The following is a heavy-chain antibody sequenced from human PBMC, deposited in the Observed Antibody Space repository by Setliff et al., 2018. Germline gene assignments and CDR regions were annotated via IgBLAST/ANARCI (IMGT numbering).Heavy chain of an antibody. CDR3: ARGGVGGSSWESLDAFDI. J-gene: IGHJ3*02. CDR2: ISAYNGNT. D-gene: IGHD6-13*01. CDR1: GYTFTSYG. Sequence: ALVKVSCKASGYTFTSYGISWVRQAPGQGLEWMGWISAYNGNTNYAQKLQGRVTMTTDTSTSTAYMELRSLRSDDTAVYYCARGGVGGSSWESLDAFDIWGQGTMVTVSS. V-gene: IGHV1-18*01.